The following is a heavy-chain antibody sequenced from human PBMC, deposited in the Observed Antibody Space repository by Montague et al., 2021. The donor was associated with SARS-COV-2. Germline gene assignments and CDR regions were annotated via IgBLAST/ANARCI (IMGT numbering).Heavy chain of an antibody. V-gene: IGHV4-39*01. Sequence: SETLSLTCTVSGGSISSTSYYWGWIRPPPGTGLEWIGSISYSGSTYYTSSLKSRVTISVDTSKNQFSLRMSSVTAADTAVYYCARHITGSGNAFDIWGQGTMVTVSS. CDR1: GGSISSTSYY. CDR2: ISYSGST. D-gene: IGHD3-10*01. J-gene: IGHJ3*02. CDR3: ARHITGSGNAFDI.